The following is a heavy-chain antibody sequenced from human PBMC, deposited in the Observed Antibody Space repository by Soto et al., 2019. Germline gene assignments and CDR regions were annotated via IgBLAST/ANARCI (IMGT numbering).Heavy chain of an antibody. CDR2: IDPGNGNT. V-gene: IGHV1-3*01. CDR1: GYTFTGNA. CDR3: ARSETGYSRFDY. J-gene: IGHJ4*02. D-gene: IGHD3-9*01. Sequence: QVQLVQSGAEVKNPGASVKVYCRASGYTFTGNAIHWIRQAPGQRLEWIGKIDPGNGNTKYSQNFQGRVTITRDTSASAAYMELNTLGSEDTSIYYCARSETGYSRFDYWGQGTLVTVSS.